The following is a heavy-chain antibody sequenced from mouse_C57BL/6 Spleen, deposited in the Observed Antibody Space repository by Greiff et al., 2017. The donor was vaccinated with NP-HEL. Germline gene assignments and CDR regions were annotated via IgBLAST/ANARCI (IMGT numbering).Heavy chain of an antibody. J-gene: IGHJ2*01. CDR2: IYPGGGYT. CDR1: GYTFTNYW. D-gene: IGHD2-5*01. CDR3: ARYSNGYFDY. Sequence: VKLVESGAELVRPGTSVKMSCKASGYTFTNYWIGWAKQRPGHGLEWIGDIYPGGGYTNYNEKFKGKATLTADKSSSTAYMQFSSLTSEDSAIYYCARYSNGYFDYWGQGTTLTVSS. V-gene: IGHV1-63*01.